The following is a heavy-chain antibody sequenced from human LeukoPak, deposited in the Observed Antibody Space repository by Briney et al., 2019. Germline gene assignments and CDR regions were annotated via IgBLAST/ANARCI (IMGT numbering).Heavy chain of an antibody. Sequence: ASVKVSCKASGYIFDIHAIIWVRQAPGQGLEFLGWISTNTGNPTYAQGFTGRFVFSLDTSVSTAYLQIRSLKAEDSAVYCCARDYTLTVGTTSYFQHWGQGTRVTVSS. CDR1: GYIFDIHA. D-gene: IGHD1-7*01. J-gene: IGHJ1*01. CDR3: ARDYTLTVGTTSYFQH. V-gene: IGHV7-4-1*01. CDR2: ISTNTGNP.